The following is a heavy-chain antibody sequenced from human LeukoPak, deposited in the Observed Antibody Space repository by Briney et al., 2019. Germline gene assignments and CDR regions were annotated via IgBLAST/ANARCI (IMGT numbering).Heavy chain of an antibody. D-gene: IGHD6-6*01. CDR1: GFTFSSYS. J-gene: IGHJ6*02. V-gene: IGHV3-21*01. CDR2: ISSSSSYI. CDR3: ARRQLVRDNYYGMDV. Sequence: GGSLRPSCAASGFTFSSYSMNWVRQAPGKGLEWVSCISSSSSYIYYADSVKGRFTISRDNAKNSLYLQMNSLRAEDTAVYYCARRQLVRDNYYGMDVWGQGTTVTVSS.